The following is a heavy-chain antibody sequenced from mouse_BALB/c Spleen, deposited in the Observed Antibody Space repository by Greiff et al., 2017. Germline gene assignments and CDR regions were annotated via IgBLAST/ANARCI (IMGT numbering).Heavy chain of an antibody. D-gene: IGHD1-1*01. Sequence: EVQLQESGAELVKPGASVKLSCTASGFNIKDTYMHWVKQRPEQGLEWIGRIDPANGNTKYDPKFQGKATITADTSSNTAYLQLSSLTSEDTAVYYCASSRYSWFAYWGQGTLVTVSA. J-gene: IGHJ3*01. CDR1: GFNIKDTY. V-gene: IGHV14-3*02. CDR3: ASSRYSWFAY. CDR2: IDPANGNT.